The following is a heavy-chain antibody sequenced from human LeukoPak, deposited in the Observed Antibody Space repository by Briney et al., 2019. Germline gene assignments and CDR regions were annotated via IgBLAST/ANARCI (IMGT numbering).Heavy chain of an antibody. CDR3: ARWDTAMVTGPNDDAFDI. CDR2: INPSGGST. V-gene: IGHV1-46*01. CDR1: GYTFTSYY. Sequence: ASVKVSCKASGYTFTSYYMHWVRQAPGQGLEWMGIINPSGGSTSYAQKFQGRVTMTRDTSTSTVYMELSSLRSEDTAVYYCARWDTAMVTGPNDDAFDIWGQGTMVTVSS. J-gene: IGHJ3*02. D-gene: IGHD5-18*01.